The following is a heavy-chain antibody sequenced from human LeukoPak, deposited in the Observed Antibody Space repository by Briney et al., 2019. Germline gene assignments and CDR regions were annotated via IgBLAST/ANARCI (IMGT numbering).Heavy chain of an antibody. Sequence: ASVKVSCKASGYTFTSYYMHWVRQAPGQGLEWMGIINPSGGSTSYAQKFQGRVTMTGDTSTSTVYMELSSLRSEDTAVYYCARVGHYDILTGSYDAFDIWGQGTMVTVSS. D-gene: IGHD3-9*01. CDR3: ARVGHYDILTGSYDAFDI. J-gene: IGHJ3*02. CDR2: INPSGGST. V-gene: IGHV1-46*03. CDR1: GYTFTSYY.